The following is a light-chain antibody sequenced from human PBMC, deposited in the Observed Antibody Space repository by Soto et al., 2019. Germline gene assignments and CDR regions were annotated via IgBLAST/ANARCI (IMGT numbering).Light chain of an antibody. V-gene: IGKV1-33*01. CDR3: QQYDNLPPDT. Sequence: DLQMTQSPSSLSASVGDRVTITCQASQDISNYLNWYQQKPGKAPKLLIYDASNLETGVPSRFSGSGSGTDFTFTISSLQAEDIATYYCQQYDNLPPDTFGQGTRLEIK. CDR1: QDISNY. J-gene: IGKJ5*01. CDR2: DAS.